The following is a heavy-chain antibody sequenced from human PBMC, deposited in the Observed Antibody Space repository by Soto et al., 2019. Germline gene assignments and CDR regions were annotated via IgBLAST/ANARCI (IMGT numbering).Heavy chain of an antibody. CDR2: ISPSSTYI. D-gene: IGHD4-4*01. J-gene: IGHJ4*02. CDR3: ARASPYSNLYY. Sequence: GGSLRLSCAASGFTFSNYTMNWVRQAPGKGLEWVSSISPSSTYIYYADSVKGRFTLSRDNAKNSLYLQMNSLRAEDTAVYYCARASPYSNLYYWRQGTLGTVSS. V-gene: IGHV3-21*01. CDR1: GFTFSNYT.